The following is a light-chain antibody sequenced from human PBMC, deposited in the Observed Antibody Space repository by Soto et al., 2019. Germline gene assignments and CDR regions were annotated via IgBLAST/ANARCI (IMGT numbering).Light chain of an antibody. Sequence: IQMTQSPLFLSASIGDRVTITCQASQYITNYLNWYQQKPGKAPKLLIYDASMLERGVPSRFSGGGSGTHLTFTISSLQPEDIATFYCQQYDSFPYSFGPGTKLEIK. CDR1: QYITNY. CDR3: QQYDSFPYS. V-gene: IGKV1-33*01. CDR2: DAS. J-gene: IGKJ2*03.